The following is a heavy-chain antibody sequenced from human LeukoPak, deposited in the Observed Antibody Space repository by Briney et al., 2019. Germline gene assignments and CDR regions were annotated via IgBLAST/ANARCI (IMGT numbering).Heavy chain of an antibody. D-gene: IGHD6-19*01. J-gene: IGHJ4*02. CDR2: ISWNSGSI. CDR3: AKGASSGWSPYFDY. CDR1: GFTFDDYA. Sequence: GGSLRLSCAASGFTFDDYAMHWVRQAPGKGLEWVSGISWNSGSIGYADSVKGRFTISRDNAKNSLYLQMNSLRAEDTALYYRAKGASSGWSPYFDYWGQGTLVTVSS. V-gene: IGHV3-9*01.